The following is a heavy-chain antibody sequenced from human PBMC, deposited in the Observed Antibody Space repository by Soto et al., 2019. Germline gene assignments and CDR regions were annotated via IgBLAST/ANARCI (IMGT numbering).Heavy chain of an antibody. J-gene: IGHJ4*02. CDR1: GFTFSSYA. Sequence: PGGSLRLSCAASGFTFSSYAMSWVRQAPGKGLEWVSAISGSGGSTYYADSVKGRFTISRDNSKNTLYLQMNSLRAEDTAVYYCAKDLPPSITMIVVVTYWGQGNLVTVS. CDR3: AKDLPPSITMIVVVTY. CDR2: ISGSGGST. V-gene: IGHV3-23*01. D-gene: IGHD3-22*01.